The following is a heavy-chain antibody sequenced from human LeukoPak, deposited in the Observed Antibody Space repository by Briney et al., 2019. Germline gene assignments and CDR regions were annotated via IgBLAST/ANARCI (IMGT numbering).Heavy chain of an antibody. CDR1: GGSFSGYY. J-gene: IGHJ4*02. CDR2: INHSGST. Sequence: SETLSLTCAVYGGSFSGYYWSWIRQPPGKGLEWIGEINHSGSTNYNPSLKSRVTISVDTSKNQFSLKLSSVTAADTAVYYCARNGRRFGGCSYGRYYFDYWGQGTLVTVSS. CDR3: ARNGRRFGGCSYGRYYFDY. V-gene: IGHV4-34*01. D-gene: IGHD5-18*01.